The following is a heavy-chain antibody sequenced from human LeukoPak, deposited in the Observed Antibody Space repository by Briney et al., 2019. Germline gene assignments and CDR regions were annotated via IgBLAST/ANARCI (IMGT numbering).Heavy chain of an antibody. D-gene: IGHD2-15*01. CDR3: ARAGYCGDGGCRGGSAFDV. CDR2: ISGYTGDT. CDR1: GYTFTNYD. Sequence: ASVKVSCKTSGYTFTNYDIYWVRQAPGQGLECMGWISGYTGDTKYAQILQGRFTVTTDTSTSTAYMELRSLTYDDTAVYYCARAGYCGDGGCRGGSAFDVWGQGTMVTVSS. J-gene: IGHJ3*01. V-gene: IGHV1-18*01.